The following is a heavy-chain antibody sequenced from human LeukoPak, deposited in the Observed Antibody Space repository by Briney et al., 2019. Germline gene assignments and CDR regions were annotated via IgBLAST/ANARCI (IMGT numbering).Heavy chain of an antibody. D-gene: IGHD4-17*01. Sequence: GGSLRLSCAASGFTFSSYNMNWVRRAPGKGLEWVSSISSSSSYIYYADSVRGRFTISRDNAKNSLYLQMNSLRAEDTAVYYCASMRLRCPWGQGTPVTVSS. CDR2: ISSSSSYI. V-gene: IGHV3-21*01. CDR3: ASMRLRCP. CDR1: GFTFSSYN. J-gene: IGHJ4*02.